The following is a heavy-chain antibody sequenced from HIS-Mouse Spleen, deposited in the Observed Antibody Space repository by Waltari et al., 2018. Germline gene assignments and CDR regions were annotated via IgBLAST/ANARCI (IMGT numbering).Heavy chain of an antibody. CDR3: ASDSGYCTNGVCYKTYYGMDV. CDR2: IYYSGST. D-gene: IGHD2-8*01. CDR1: GGSISSGGYY. V-gene: IGHV4-31*03. Sequence: QVQLQESGPGLVKPSQTLSLTCTVSGGSISSGGYYWSWIRQHPGKGLEWIGYIYYSGSTTYNRSLKSRVTISVDTSKNQLSLKLSSVTAADTAVYYCASDSGYCTNGVCYKTYYGMDVWGQGTTVTVSS. J-gene: IGHJ6*02.